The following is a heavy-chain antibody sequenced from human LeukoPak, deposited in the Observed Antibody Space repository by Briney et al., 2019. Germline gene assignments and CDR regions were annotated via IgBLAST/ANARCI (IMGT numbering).Heavy chain of an antibody. J-gene: IGHJ6*03. D-gene: IGHD2/OR15-2a*01. CDR1: GFTFSSYR. Sequence: SGGSLRLSCAASGFTFSSYRMSWVRQAPGKGLEWVANIKEDGSEKDYMDFVKGRFTISRDDAKNSLFLQMNSLRAEDTATYYCARGEFGDYYYFYMDVWGKGTTVTVSS. CDR3: ARGEFGDYYYFYMDV. V-gene: IGHV3-7*01. CDR2: IKEDGSEK.